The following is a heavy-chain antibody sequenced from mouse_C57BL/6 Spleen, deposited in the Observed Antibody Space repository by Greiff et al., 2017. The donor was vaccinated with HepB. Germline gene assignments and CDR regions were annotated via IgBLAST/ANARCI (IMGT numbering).Heavy chain of an antibody. CDR2: IYPSDSET. Sequence: QVQLQQPGAELVRPGSSVKLSCKASGYTFTSYWMDWVKQRPGQGLEWIGNIYPSDSETHYNQKFKDKATLTVDKSSSTAYMQLSSLTSEDSAVYYCARTLRYDYWGQGTTLTVSS. CDR1: GYTFTSYW. V-gene: IGHV1-61*01. CDR3: ARTLRYDY. J-gene: IGHJ2*01.